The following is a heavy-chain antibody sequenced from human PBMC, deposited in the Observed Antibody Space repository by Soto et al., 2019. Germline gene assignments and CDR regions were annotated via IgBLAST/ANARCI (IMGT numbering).Heavy chain of an antibody. CDR3: TRHVVLEWELLPDYYYYMDV. D-gene: IGHD1-26*01. CDR1: GFTFSGSA. J-gene: IGHJ6*03. Sequence: GGSLRLSCAASGFTFSGSAMHWVRQASGKGLEWVGRIRSKANSYATAYAASVKGRLTISRDDSKNTAYLQMNSLKTEDTAVYYCTRHVVLEWELLPDYYYYMDVWGKGTTVTVSS. V-gene: IGHV3-73*01. CDR2: IRSKANSYAT.